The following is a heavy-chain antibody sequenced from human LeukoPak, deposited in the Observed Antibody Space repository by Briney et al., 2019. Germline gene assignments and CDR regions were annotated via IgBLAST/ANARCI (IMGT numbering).Heavy chain of an antibody. Sequence: PGGSLRLSCAASGFSFSRYWMSWVRQAPGKGLEWVANIKQDGSEKYYVDSVKGRFTISRDNAKNSLYLQMNSLRAEDTAVYYCAREPSGSLDYWGQGTLVTVSS. V-gene: IGHV3-7*01. D-gene: IGHD1-26*01. CDR1: GFSFSRYW. CDR2: IKQDGSEK. J-gene: IGHJ4*02. CDR3: AREPSGSLDY.